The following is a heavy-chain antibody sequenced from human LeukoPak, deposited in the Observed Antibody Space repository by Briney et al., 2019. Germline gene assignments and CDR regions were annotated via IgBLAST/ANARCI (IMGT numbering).Heavy chain of an antibody. Sequence: GGSLRLSCAASRFTVSSNYMSWVRQAPGKGLEWVSVIYSGGSTYYADSVKGRFTISRDNSKNTLNLQMNGLRAEDTAVYYCARDSEGDLFDYWGQGTLVTVSS. V-gene: IGHV3-66*02. J-gene: IGHJ4*02. D-gene: IGHD2-21*02. CDR3: ARDSEGDLFDY. CDR2: IYSGGST. CDR1: RFTVSSNY.